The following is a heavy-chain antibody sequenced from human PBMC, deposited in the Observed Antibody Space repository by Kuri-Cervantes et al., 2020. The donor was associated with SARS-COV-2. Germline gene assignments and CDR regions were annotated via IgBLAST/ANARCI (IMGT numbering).Heavy chain of an antibody. CDR2: IIPIFGTA. Sequence: SVKVSCKASGGTFSSYAISWVRQAPGQGLEWMGGIIPIFGTANYAQKFQGRVTMTRDTSTSTVYMELSSLRSEDTAVYYCARDWHQNYSNLGDYWGQGTLVTVSS. J-gene: IGHJ4*02. CDR3: ARDWHQNYSNLGDY. CDR1: GGTFSSYA. D-gene: IGHD4-11*01. V-gene: IGHV1-69*05.